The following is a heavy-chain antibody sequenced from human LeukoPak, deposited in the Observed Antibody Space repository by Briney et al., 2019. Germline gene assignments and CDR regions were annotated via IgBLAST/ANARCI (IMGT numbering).Heavy chain of an antibody. D-gene: IGHD1-1*01. J-gene: IGHJ5*02. CDR3: ARDDVAWNDVHWFDP. V-gene: IGHV3-21*01. CDR2: ISSTGSSI. Sequence: GGSPRLSCAASGFTFSYYTMSWVRQAPGKGLEWVSSISSTGSSIYYADSVKGRFTISRDNAKNSLCLQMSSLRVEDTAVYYCARDDVAWNDVHWFDPWGQGTLVTVSS. CDR1: GFTFSYYT.